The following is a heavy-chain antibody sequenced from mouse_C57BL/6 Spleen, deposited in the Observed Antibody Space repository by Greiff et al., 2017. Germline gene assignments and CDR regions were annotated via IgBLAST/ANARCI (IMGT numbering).Heavy chain of an antibody. CDR3: AREGDGYYVRYFDV. CDR1: GYTFTSYW. J-gene: IGHJ1*03. CDR2: IDPNSGGT. Sequence: VQLQQPGAELAKPGASVKLSCKASGYTFTSYWMHWVKQRPGRGLEWIGRIDPNSGGTKYNEKFKSKATLTVDKPSSTAYMQLSSLTSEDSAVYYCAREGDGYYVRYFDVWGTGTTVTVSS. D-gene: IGHD2-3*01. V-gene: IGHV1-72*01.